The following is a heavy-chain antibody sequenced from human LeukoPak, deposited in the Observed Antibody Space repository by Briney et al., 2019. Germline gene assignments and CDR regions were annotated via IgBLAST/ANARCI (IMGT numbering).Heavy chain of an antibody. D-gene: IGHD2-8*01. CDR3: AKISGGYCTNGVCYTFDY. Sequence: GGSLRLSCTASGFTFSSSEMSWVRQAPGRRLEWGSALSGSGGSTYYADSVKGRFTISRDNSKNTLYLQMNSLRAEDTAVYYCAKISGGYCTNGVCYTFDYWGQGTLVTVSS. CDR2: LSGSGGST. V-gene: IGHV3-23*01. J-gene: IGHJ4*02. CDR1: GFTFSSSE.